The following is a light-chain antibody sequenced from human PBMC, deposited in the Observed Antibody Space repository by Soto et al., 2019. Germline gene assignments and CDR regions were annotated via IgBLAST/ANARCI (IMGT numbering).Light chain of an antibody. Sequence: DIQMTQSPSSLSASVGDKVTITCRASQSISSNLNWYQQKPGKAPKLRIYAASSLQSGVPSRFSGGGSGTDFTLTISSLQPEDFATYSCQQSYSTPLTFGGGTKVDIK. J-gene: IGKJ4*01. V-gene: IGKV1-39*01. CDR3: QQSYSTPLT. CDR2: AAS. CDR1: QSISSN.